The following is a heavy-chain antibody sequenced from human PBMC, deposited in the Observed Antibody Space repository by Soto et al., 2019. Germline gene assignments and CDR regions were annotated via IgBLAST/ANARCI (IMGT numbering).Heavy chain of an antibody. Sequence: QVQLVQSGAEVKKPGSSVKVSCKASGGTFSSYAISWVRQAPGQGLEWMGGIIPIFGTANYAQKFQGRVTITADESTSTAYMELSGLRSEDTAVYYCARGGGYSSGWFGGYWGQGTLVTVSS. CDR1: GGTFSSYA. CDR3: ARGGGYSSGWFGGY. J-gene: IGHJ4*02. CDR2: IIPIFGTA. D-gene: IGHD6-19*01. V-gene: IGHV1-69*12.